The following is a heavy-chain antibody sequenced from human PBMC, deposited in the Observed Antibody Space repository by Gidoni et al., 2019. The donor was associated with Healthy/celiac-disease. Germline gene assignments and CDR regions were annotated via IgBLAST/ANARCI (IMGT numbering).Heavy chain of an antibody. D-gene: IGHD2-15*01. CDR3: ARHVCGGSCYLWYYYYYMDV. Sequence: QLQLQESGPGLVKPSEPLSLTCTVSGGSISSSSYYWGWIRQPPGKGLEWIGSIYYSWSTYYNPALKSRVTISVDTSKNQFSLKLSSVTAADTAVYYCARHVCGGSCYLWYYYYYMDVWGKGTTVTVSS. V-gene: IGHV4-39*01. J-gene: IGHJ6*03. CDR2: IYYSWST. CDR1: GGSISSSSYY.